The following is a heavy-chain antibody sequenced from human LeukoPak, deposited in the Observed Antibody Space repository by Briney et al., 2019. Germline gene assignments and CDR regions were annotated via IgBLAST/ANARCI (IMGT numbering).Heavy chain of an antibody. D-gene: IGHD3-9*01. J-gene: IGHJ4*02. Sequence: SETLSLTCTVSGGSISSGSYYWSWLRQPPGKGLEWIGYIYYSGSTNYNPSLKSRVTISVDTSKNQFSLKLSSVTAADTAVYYCARDRDGDWVFDYWGQGTLVTVSS. CDR3: ARDRDGDWVFDY. CDR2: IYYSGST. CDR1: GGSISSGSYY. V-gene: IGHV4-61*01.